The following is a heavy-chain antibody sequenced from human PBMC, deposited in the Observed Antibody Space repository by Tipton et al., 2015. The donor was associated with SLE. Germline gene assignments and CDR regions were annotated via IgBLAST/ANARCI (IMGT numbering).Heavy chain of an antibody. Sequence: TLSLTCTVSGGSISSYYWSWIRQPPGKGLEWIGYISFSGLTNYNHSVRSRVSTSMDTSKNQFSLKLSSVTAADTAVYYCARVGSGVDYWGQGNLVTVSS. CDR2: ISFSGLT. J-gene: IGHJ4*02. V-gene: IGHV4-59*01. D-gene: IGHD3-10*01. CDR3: ARVGSGVDY. CDR1: GGSISSYY.